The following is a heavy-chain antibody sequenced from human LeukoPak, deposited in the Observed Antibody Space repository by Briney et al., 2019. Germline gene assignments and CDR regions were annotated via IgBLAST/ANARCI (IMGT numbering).Heavy chain of an antibody. CDR1: GFTFDDYA. CDR2: ISVDGGST. J-gene: IGHJ3*02. V-gene: IGHV3-43*02. D-gene: IGHD6-13*01. CDR3: AKVSASSWLGAFDI. Sequence: PGGSLRLSCAASGFTFDDYALHWVRQAPRKGLEWVSLISVDGGSTYYADSVKGRFTISRDNSKNSLYLQMNSLRTEDTALYYCAKVSASSWLGAFDIWGQGTMVTVFS.